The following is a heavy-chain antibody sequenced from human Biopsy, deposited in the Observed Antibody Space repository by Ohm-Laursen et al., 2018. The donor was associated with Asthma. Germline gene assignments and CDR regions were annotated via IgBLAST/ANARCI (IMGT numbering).Heavy chain of an antibody. D-gene: IGHD3-3*02. V-gene: IGHV3-7*01. CDR3: ARTFHFWSPYHAEHYQL. CDR2: IKHDGTEK. J-gene: IGHJ1*01. CDR1: GFTFGDYW. Sequence: GESLKISCKASGFTFGDYWMSWVRQVPGKGLEWVANIKHDGTEKNHVDSLKGRFTISRDNAKNSLYLQMNSLRAEDTAVYYCARTFHFWSPYHAEHYQLWGQGTLVTVSS.